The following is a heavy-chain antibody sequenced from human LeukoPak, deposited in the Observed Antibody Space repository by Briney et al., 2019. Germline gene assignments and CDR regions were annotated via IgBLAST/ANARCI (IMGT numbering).Heavy chain of an antibody. Sequence: QAGGSLRLSCAASGFTFSSYWMPWVRQAPGKGLVWVSRINSDGSSTSYADSVKGRFTISRDNSKNTLYLQMNSLRAEDTAVYYCAKTAGTQLNYFDYWGQGTLVTVSS. CDR2: INSDGSST. D-gene: IGHD6-19*01. J-gene: IGHJ4*02. CDR3: AKTAGTQLNYFDY. CDR1: GFTFSSYW. V-gene: IGHV3-74*01.